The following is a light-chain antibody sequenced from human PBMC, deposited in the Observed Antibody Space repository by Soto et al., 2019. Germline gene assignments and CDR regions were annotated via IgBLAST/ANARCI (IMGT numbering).Light chain of an antibody. CDR3: QQYNSYPWT. Sequence: DIPMTQSPSTLSASVGDRVTITCRASQTISSWLAWYQQKPGKAPNLLIYKASSLESGVPSRFSGSGSGTELTLTISSLQPDEFATYYCQQYNSYPWTFGQGTKVEIK. V-gene: IGKV1-5*03. CDR2: KAS. J-gene: IGKJ1*01. CDR1: QTISSW.